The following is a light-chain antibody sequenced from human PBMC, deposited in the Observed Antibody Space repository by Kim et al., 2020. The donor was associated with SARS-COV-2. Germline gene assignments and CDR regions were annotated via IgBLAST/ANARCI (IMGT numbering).Light chain of an antibody. CDR2: GAS. CDR3: QQYNNWPPWT. CDR1: QSVSSN. Sequence: VSPGERATLACRASQSVSSNLAWYQQKPGQAPRLLIYGASTRATGIPARFSGSGSGTEFTLTISSLQSEDFAVYYCQQYNNWPPWTFGQGTKVDIK. J-gene: IGKJ1*01. V-gene: IGKV3-15*01.